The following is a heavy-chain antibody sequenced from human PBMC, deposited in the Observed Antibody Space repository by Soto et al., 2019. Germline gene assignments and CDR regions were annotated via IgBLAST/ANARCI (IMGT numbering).Heavy chain of an antibody. CDR3: AREGAAPYYYYGMDV. Sequence: QVQLQESGPGLVKPSQTLSLTCTVSGGSISSGGYVWSWIRQHPGKGLEWIGFIYYSGSTYYNPSLKSRVTISVDTSKNQFSLKLSSVTAADTTVYYCAREGAAPYYYYGMDVWGQGTTVTVSS. D-gene: IGHD6-6*01. V-gene: IGHV4-31*03. J-gene: IGHJ6*02. CDR1: GGSISSGGYV. CDR2: IYYSGST.